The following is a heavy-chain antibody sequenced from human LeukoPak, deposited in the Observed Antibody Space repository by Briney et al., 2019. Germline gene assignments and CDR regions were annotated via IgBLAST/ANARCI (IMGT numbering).Heavy chain of an antibody. CDR1: GFTFSSYE. J-gene: IGHJ3*02. V-gene: IGHV3-48*03. CDR3: ARVIAATRGYSYGGFEGAFDI. D-gene: IGHD5-18*01. CDR2: ISSSGSTI. Sequence: GGSLRLSCAASGFTFSSYEMNWVRQAPGKGLEWVSYISSSGSTIYYADSVKGRFTISRDNAKNSLYLQMNSLRAEDTALYYCARVIAATRGYSYGGFEGAFDIWGQGTMVTVSS.